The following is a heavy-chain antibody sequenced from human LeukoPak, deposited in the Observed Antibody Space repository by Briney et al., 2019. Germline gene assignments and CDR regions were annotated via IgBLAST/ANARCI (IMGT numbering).Heavy chain of an antibody. CDR1: GFTFSSYS. Sequence: GALRLSCAASGFTFSSYSMNWVRQAPGKGLEWVSSISSSSSYIYYADSVKGRFTISRDNPKNSLYLQMNSLRVEDTAVYFCARDLVWEGNDYWGQGTLVTVSS. J-gene: IGHJ4*02. D-gene: IGHD1-26*01. CDR2: ISSSSSYI. V-gene: IGHV3-21*01. CDR3: ARDLVWEGNDY.